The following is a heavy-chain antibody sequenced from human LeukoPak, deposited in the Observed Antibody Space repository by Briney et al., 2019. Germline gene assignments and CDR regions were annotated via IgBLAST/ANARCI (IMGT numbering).Heavy chain of an antibody. CDR2: IYYSGSP. J-gene: IGHJ6*02. Sequence: SETLSLTCTVSGGSISSGDYYWSWIRQPPGKGLEWIGYIYYSGSPYYNPSLKSRVTISVDTSKNQFSLKLSSVTAADTAVYYCARDPKLRHYYYGMDVWGQGTTVTVSS. CDR1: GGSISSGDYY. V-gene: IGHV4-30-4*01. CDR3: ARDPKLRHYYYGMDV. D-gene: IGHD4-17*01.